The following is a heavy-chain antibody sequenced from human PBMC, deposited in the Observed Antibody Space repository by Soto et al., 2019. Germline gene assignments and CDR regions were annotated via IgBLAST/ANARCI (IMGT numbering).Heavy chain of an antibody. Sequence: QVQLVESGGGVVQPGRSLRLSCAASGFTFSSYGMHWVRQAPGKGLEWVAVISYDGSNKYYADSVKGRFTISRDNSKNTLYLQMNSLRAEDTAVYYCAKDRHIVVVVAATHPFDYWGQGTLDTVSS. CDR3: AKDRHIVVVVAATHPFDY. V-gene: IGHV3-30*18. J-gene: IGHJ4*02. CDR1: GFTFSSYG. D-gene: IGHD2-15*01. CDR2: ISYDGSNK.